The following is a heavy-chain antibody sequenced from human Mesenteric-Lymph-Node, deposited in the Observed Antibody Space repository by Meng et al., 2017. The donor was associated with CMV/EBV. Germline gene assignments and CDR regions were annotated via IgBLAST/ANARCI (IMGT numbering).Heavy chain of an antibody. Sequence: GESLKISCAASGFTFDDYGMSWVRQAPGKGLEWVSGINWNGGSTGYADSVKGRFTISRDNAKNSLYLQMNSLRAEDTAVYYCARPSASLVPAAPNDYWGQGTLVTVSS. J-gene: IGHJ4*02. D-gene: IGHD2-2*01. CDR3: ARPSASLVPAAPNDY. CDR2: INWNGGST. V-gene: IGHV3-20*04. CDR1: GFTFDDYG.